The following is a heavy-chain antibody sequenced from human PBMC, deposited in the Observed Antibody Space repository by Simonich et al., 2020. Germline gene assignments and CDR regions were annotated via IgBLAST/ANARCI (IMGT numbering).Heavy chain of an antibody. V-gene: IGHV4-59*08. J-gene: IGHJ4*02. CDR3: ARHDRWLQFYFDY. Sequence: QVQLQESGPGLVKPSETLSLTCTVSGGSISSYYWSWIRQPPGKGLEWIGYIYYSGSTNYNPSLKSRVTISVDTSKNQFSLKLSSVTAADTAVYYCARHDRWLQFYFDYWCQGTLVTVSS. D-gene: IGHD5-12*01. CDR1: GGSISSYY. CDR2: IYYSGST.